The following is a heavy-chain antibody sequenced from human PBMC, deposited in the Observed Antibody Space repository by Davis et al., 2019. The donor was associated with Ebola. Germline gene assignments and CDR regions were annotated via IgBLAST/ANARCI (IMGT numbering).Heavy chain of an antibody. Sequence: ASVKVSCKASGYTFTNYGITWVRQAPGQGLEWMGWINPHNGNTNYGQNVQGRVIMTSDTATTTAYMEVGSLRSDDTAVYHCARAQFPTTSDHWGQGTLVTVSS. CDR3: ARAQFPTTSDH. D-gene: IGHD1-1*01. J-gene: IGHJ4*02. CDR1: GYTFTNYG. CDR2: INPHNGNT. V-gene: IGHV1-18*04.